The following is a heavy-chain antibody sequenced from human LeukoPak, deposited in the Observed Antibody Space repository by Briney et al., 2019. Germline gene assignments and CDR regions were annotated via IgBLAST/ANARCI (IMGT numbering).Heavy chain of an antibody. J-gene: IGHJ3*02. CDR3: ARNQGWEVNAFDI. V-gene: IGHV4-28*06. Sequence: SETLSLTCAVFGSPINTFNWWGWIRQSPGKGLEWIGYIYYGGSTNYSPSLKSRVTLSADTSKNQFSLKLNSVTALDAAVYYCARNQGWEVNAFDIWGQGKMVTVSS. CDR2: IYYGGST. CDR1: GSPINTFNW. D-gene: IGHD1-26*01.